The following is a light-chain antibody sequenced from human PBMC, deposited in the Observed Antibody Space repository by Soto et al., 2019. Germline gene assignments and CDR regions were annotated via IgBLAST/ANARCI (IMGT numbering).Light chain of an antibody. V-gene: IGLV1-51*01. CDR2: DNN. CDR1: SSNIGNNF. CDR3: GTWDSSLSAGV. Sequence: QSVLTQPPSVSAAPGQKVTISCSGSSSNIGNNFVSWYQQLPGTAPKLLIYDNNKRPSGIPDRFSGSKSGTSATLAITGLQTGDEADYYCGTWDSSLSAGVFGTGTKLTVL. J-gene: IGLJ1*01.